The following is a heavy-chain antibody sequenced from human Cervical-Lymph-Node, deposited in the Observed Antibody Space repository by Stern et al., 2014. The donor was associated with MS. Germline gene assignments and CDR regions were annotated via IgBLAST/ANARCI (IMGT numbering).Heavy chain of an antibody. CDR3: ARDTCSGYSPYFYYGMDV. CDR2: IYWDDDR. D-gene: IGHD3-10*02. V-gene: IGHV2-5*02. CDR1: GFLLSTRGVG. J-gene: IGHJ6*02. Sequence: QVTLKESGPTLVNPTETLTLTCTFSGFLLSTRGVGVGWVRQPPGKALEWLARIYWDDDRRYSPSLQNRLTITRETSKNQVVLTMTNMDPMDTATYYCARDTCSGYSPYFYYGMDVWGQGTTVTVSS.